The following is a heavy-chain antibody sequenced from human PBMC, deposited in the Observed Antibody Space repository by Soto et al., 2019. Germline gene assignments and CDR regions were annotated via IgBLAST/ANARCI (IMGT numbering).Heavy chain of an antibody. V-gene: IGHV4-30-2*05. D-gene: IGHD6-6*01. CDR2: MYHSGST. Sequence: PSETLSLTCAVSGGSISSGGYSWSWIRQPPGKGLEWIGYMYHSGSTYYNPSLKSRVTISLDTSKNQFSLKLSSVTAADTAVYYCARVGSSIAVRTFDDWGQGTLVTVYS. CDR1: GGSISSGGYS. CDR3: ARVGSSIAVRTFDD. J-gene: IGHJ4*02.